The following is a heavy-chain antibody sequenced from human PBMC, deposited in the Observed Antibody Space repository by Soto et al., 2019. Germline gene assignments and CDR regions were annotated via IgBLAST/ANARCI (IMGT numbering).Heavy chain of an antibody. CDR1: GFIVSSNY. CDR2: IYTGGLT. Sequence: EVQLVESGGALVQPGGSLRLSCVASGFIVSSNYMNWVRQAPGKGLEWVSVIYTGGLTSYADSVKGRFTISRDSSKNTLYLQMNSLRTEDTAVYYCARTIGGASSLYFDYWGQGTLVSVSS. J-gene: IGHJ4*02. CDR3: ARTIGGASSLYFDY. D-gene: IGHD2-15*01. V-gene: IGHV3-66*01.